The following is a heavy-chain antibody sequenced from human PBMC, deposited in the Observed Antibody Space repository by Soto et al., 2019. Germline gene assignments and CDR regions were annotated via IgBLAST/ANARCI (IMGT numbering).Heavy chain of an antibody. Sequence: ETRPLTFTVARGCVNTSRRSWVRQPAGKGLELIGRIFPNGNTDYSPSLKSRVTLSVDTSKNQLSLNLTSVNAEDMAVYYCAREGSHSDYNFAIGIQLWWVACGGRGLPGIVSS. V-gene: IGHV4-4*07. D-gene: IGHD4-4*01. CDR1: RGCVNTSR. CDR2: IFPNGNT. J-gene: IGHJ4*02. CDR3: AREGSHSDYNFAIGIQLWWVAC.